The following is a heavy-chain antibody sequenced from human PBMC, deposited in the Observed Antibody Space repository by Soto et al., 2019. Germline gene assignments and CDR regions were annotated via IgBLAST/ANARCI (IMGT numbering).Heavy chain of an antibody. Sequence: ASVKVSCKASGYTFTNYGLSWVRQAPGQGLEWMGFISVSNGNTNYAQKFQGRVTMTRDTSISTAYMELSRLRSDDTAVYYCARGYPSGYYYGSGSYRTPFDYWGQGTLVTVSS. J-gene: IGHJ4*02. CDR1: GYTFTNYG. D-gene: IGHD3-10*01. CDR3: ARGYPSGYYYGSGSYRTPFDY. V-gene: IGHV1-18*01. CDR2: ISVSNGNT.